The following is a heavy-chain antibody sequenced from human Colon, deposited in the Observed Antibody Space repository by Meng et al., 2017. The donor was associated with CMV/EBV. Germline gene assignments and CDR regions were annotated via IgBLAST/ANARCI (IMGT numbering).Heavy chain of an antibody. V-gene: IGHV3-30*04. CDR3: AREFWAVAGA. CDR2: ISYDGSNK. D-gene: IGHD6-19*01. J-gene: IGHJ5*02. CDR1: GFTFSSYA. Sequence: GESLKISCAASGFTFSSYAMHWVRQAPGKGLEWVAVISYDGSNKYYADSVKGRFTISRDNSKNTLYLQMNSLRAEDPAVYYCAREFWAVAGAWGQGTLVTVSS.